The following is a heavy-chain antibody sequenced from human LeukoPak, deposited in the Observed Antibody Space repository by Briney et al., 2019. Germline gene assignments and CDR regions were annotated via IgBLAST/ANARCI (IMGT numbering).Heavy chain of an antibody. D-gene: IGHD3-3*01. V-gene: IGHV4-59*01. CDR3: ARDYYDFWSGYYTDYYYYMDV. J-gene: IGHJ6*03. CDR2: IYYSGST. Sequence: PSETLSLTCTVPGGSISSYYWSWIRQPPGKGLEWIGYIYYSGSTNYNPSLKSRVTISVDTSKNQFSLKLSSVTAADTAVYYCARDYYDFWSGYYTDYYYYMDVWGKGTTVTVSS. CDR1: GGSISSYY.